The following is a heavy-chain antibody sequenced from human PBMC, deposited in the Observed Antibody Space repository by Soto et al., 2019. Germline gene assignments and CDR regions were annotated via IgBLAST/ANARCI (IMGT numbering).Heavy chain of an antibody. CDR2: INHSGST. CDR1: GGSFSGYY. CDR3: AAVLLWFGKFIGY. D-gene: IGHD3-10*01. Sequence: QVQLQQWGAGLLKPSETLSLTCAVYGGSFSGYYWSWIRQPPGKGLEWIGEINHSGSTNYNPSLKSRVTISVDTSKNQFSLKLSSVTAADTAVYYCAAVLLWFGKFIGYWGQGTLVTVSS. J-gene: IGHJ4*02. V-gene: IGHV4-34*01.